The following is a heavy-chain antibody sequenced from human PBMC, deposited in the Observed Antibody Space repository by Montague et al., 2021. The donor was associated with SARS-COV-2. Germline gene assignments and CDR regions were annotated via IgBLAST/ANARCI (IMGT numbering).Heavy chain of an antibody. CDR2: ISNSGFT. Sequence: SETLSLTCTVSGDSMTGDSMSRYYWSWIRQTPGKGLEWIGYISNSGFTNDNPSLKNRVTTSVDTFNNQFSLKLNSVTAADTAAYYCARVRKDDYGDNYFDYWGQGTLVPASS. CDR3: ARVRKDDYGDNYFDY. V-gene: IGHV4-61*01. D-gene: IGHD4-17*01. CDR1: GDSMTGDSMSRYY. J-gene: IGHJ4*02.